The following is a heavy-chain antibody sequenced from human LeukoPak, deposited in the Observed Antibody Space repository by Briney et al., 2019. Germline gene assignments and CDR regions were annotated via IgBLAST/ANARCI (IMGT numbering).Heavy chain of an antibody. CDR3: ARDSGIAAAGGWFDP. CDR1: GFTFSSYA. CDR2: MSYDGSNK. Sequence: GGSLRLSCAASGFTFSSYAMHWVRQAPGKGLEWVAVMSYDGSNKYYADSVKGRFTISRDNSKNTLYLQMNSLRAEDTAVYYCARDSGIAAAGGWFDPWGQGTLVTVSS. D-gene: IGHD6-13*01. V-gene: IGHV3-30-3*01. J-gene: IGHJ5*02.